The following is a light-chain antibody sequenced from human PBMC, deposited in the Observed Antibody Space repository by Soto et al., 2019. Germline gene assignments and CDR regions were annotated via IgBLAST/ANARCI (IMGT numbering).Light chain of an antibody. CDR2: EAT. V-gene: IGKV1-39*01. CDR1: QRIINY. J-gene: IGKJ2*01. Sequence: IQMTQSPSSLSASIGDRVTITCRASQRIINYLNWYQQKAGEAPKILMYEATNLQKGVPSRFSCSGSGTDFTLTISSLQPEDFATYYCQQSYSVPYTFGQGTKLE. CDR3: QQSYSVPYT.